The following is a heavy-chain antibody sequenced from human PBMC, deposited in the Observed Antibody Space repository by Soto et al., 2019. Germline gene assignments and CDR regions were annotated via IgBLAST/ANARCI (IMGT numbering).Heavy chain of an antibody. CDR1: GGSISSYY. Sequence: SETLSLTCTVSGGSISSYYWSWIRQPPGKGLEWIGYIYYSGSTKYNPSLKSRVTISVDTSKDQFSLKLSSVTAADTAVYYCAVSRDGYSMDVWGQGTTVT. CDR2: IYYSGST. CDR3: AVSRDGYSMDV. V-gene: IGHV4-59*12. J-gene: IGHJ6*02. D-gene: IGHD2-2*01.